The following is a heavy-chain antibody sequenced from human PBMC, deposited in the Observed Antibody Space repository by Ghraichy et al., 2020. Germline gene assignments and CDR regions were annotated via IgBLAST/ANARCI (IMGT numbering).Heavy chain of an antibody. Sequence: LSLTCAASGFPFRGYWMTWVRQAPGKGLEWVASIKQDGTEEKYLDSVKGRFTISRANPKNSLYLQMDSLRTEDTAVYYCAKNIVVAGKILYFYYGMDVWGQGTTVTVSS. V-gene: IGHV3-7*01. J-gene: IGHJ6*02. CDR1: GFPFRGYW. D-gene: IGHD6-19*01. CDR3: AKNIVVAGKILYFYYGMDV. CDR2: IKQDGTEE.